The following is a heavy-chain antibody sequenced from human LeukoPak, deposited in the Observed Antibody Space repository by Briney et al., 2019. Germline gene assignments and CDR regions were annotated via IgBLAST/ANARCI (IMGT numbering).Heavy chain of an antibody. Sequence: ATVKVSCKASGGTFSSYAISWVRQAPGQGLEWMGGIIPIFGTANYAQKFQGRVTITADESTSTAYMELSSLRSEDTAVYYYARGLGLGAFDIWGQGTMVTVSS. CDR2: IIPIFGTA. CDR1: GGTFSSYA. CDR3: ARGLGLGAFDI. D-gene: IGHD3-22*01. V-gene: IGHV1-69*13. J-gene: IGHJ3*02.